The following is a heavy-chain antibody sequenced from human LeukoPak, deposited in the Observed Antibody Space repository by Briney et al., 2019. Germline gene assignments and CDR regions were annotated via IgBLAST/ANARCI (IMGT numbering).Heavy chain of an antibody. CDR2: ISSSSSYI. V-gene: IGHV3-21*01. D-gene: IGHD1-26*01. CDR1: GFTFSSYS. CDR3: ARDANSGTPEGSDALDI. J-gene: IGHJ3*02. Sequence: GGSLRLSCAASGFTFSSYSMNWVRQAPGKGLEWVSSISSSSSYIYYVDSVKGRFTISRDNAKNSLYLQMNSLRAEDTAVYYCARDANSGTPEGSDALDIWGQGTMVTVSS.